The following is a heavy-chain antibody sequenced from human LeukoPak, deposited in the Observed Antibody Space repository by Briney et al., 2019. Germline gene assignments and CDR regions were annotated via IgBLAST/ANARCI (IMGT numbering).Heavy chain of an antibody. J-gene: IGHJ4*02. CDR2: FGHNGGIT. CDR1: GFTFNYYG. CDR3: AKQAGWGGYFSFLPFDF. Sequence: GGSLRLSCAASGFTFNYYGLSWVRQAPGKGLEWGSGFGHNGGITYSDSVKGRFTISRDDSKNTLFLQMNSLRADDTAVYFCAKQAGWGGYFSFLPFDFWGRGTLVTVSS. V-gene: IGHV3-23*01. D-gene: IGHD3-3*01.